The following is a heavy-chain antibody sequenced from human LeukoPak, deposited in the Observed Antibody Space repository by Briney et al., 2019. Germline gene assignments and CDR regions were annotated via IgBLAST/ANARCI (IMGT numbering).Heavy chain of an antibody. Sequence: GGSLRLSCAASGFTFSSYAMGWVRQAPGTGLEWVSAISGSGGNTYYADSVKGRFTISRDNSRNTLYLQMNSLRAEDTAVYYCAKDRPRLDYWGQGTLVTVSS. CDR2: ISGSGGNT. CDR3: AKDRPRLDY. CDR1: GFTFSSYA. J-gene: IGHJ4*02. D-gene: IGHD6-25*01. V-gene: IGHV3-23*01.